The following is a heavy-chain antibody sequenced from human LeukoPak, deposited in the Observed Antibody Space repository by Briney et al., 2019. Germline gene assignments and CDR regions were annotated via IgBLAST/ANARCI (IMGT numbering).Heavy chain of an antibody. CDR3: ARDGGYSYGPRMNYFDY. CDR2: IYTSGST. J-gene: IGHJ4*02. CDR1: GGSTSSYY. V-gene: IGHV4-4*07. D-gene: IGHD5-18*01. Sequence: PSETLSLTCTVSGGSTSSYYWSWIRQPAGKGLEWIGRIYTSGSTNYNPSLKSRVTMSVDTSKNQFSLKLSSVTAADTAVYYCARDGGYSYGPRMNYFDYWGQGTLVTVSS.